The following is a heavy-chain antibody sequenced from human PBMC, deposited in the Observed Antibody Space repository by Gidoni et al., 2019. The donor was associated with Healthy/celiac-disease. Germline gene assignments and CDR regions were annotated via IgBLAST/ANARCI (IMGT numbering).Heavy chain of an antibody. J-gene: IGHJ4*02. CDR2: IYYSGST. V-gene: IGHV4-31*03. CDR3: ARESSSCTFDY. CDR1: GRSISSGGYY. D-gene: IGHD6-13*01. Sequence: QVQLQESGPGLVQPSQPLSLTCTVSGRSISSGGYYWSWIRQHPGKGLEWIGYIYYSGSTYYNPSLKSRVTISVDTSKNQFSLKLSSVTAADTAVYYCARESSSCTFDYWGQGTLVTVSS.